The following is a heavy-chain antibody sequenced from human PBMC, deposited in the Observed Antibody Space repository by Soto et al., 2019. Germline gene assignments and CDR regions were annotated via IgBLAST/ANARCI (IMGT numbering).Heavy chain of an antibody. CDR2: ISGSGDST. CDR3: AKERSSGWSLDY. V-gene: IGHV3-23*01. Sequence: EVPLLESGGGLVQPGGSLRLSCAASGFTFSTYAMNWVRQAPGKGLEWVSGISGSGDSTYYEDSVKGRFTVSRDNSKNKLYLQMNRLRAEDTGVFYFAKERSSGWSLDYWGQGTLVTVS. CDR1: GFTFSTYA. D-gene: IGHD6-19*01. J-gene: IGHJ4*02.